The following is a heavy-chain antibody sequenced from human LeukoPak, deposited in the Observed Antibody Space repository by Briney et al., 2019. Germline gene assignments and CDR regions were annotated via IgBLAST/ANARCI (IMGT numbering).Heavy chain of an antibody. CDR3: ARGIAEFDY. CDR1: GFTFSSYA. CDR2: ISGSGGTT. J-gene: IGHJ4*02. D-gene: IGHD6-13*01. Sequence: GGSLRLSCAASGFTFSSYAMSWVRQAPRKGLEWVSAISGSGGTTYYADAVKGRFTISRANSQNTLYLQLNSLRAEDTAVYYCARGIAEFDYWGQGTLVTVSS. V-gene: IGHV3-23*01.